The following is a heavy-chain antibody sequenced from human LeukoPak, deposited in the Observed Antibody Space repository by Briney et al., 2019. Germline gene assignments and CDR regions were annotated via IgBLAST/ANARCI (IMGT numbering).Heavy chain of an antibody. CDR3: TRVGYIDEGIDF. Sequence: GGSLRLSCVASGFPFSSYWMTWVRQAPGKGLEWVANIKQDGSKKSYVDSVKGRFTISRDNAKNSLYLQMNSLRAEDTAIYYCTRVGYIDEGIDFWGQGNPVTVSS. D-gene: IGHD5-24*01. V-gene: IGHV3-7*04. CDR1: GFPFSSYW. J-gene: IGHJ4*02. CDR2: IKQDGSKK.